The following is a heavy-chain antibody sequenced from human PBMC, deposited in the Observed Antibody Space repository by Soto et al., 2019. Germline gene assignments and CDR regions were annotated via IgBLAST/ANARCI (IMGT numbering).Heavy chain of an antibody. CDR3: ARAGIEVTPASLLWLAP. V-gene: IGHV1-69*13. CDR1: GGTFSSLA. J-gene: IGHJ5*02. CDR2: IIPSFGAA. Sequence: GDSVKVSCKTYGGTFSSLALSWVRQAPGQGPEWLGGIIPSFGAADYAQKFRGRVTITADESTRTGYLEVTSLTFDDTAVYYWARAGIEVTPASLLWLAPWGQGTQVTVSS.